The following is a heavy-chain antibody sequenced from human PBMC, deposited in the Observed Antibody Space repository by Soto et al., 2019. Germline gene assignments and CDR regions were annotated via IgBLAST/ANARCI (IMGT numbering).Heavy chain of an antibody. CDR1: GFTFSSYG. J-gene: IGHJ4*02. V-gene: IGHV3-30*18. CDR2: ISYDGSNK. D-gene: IGHD2-15*01. Sequence: QVQLVESGGVVVQPGRSLRLSCAASGFTFSSYGMHWVRQAPGKGLARVAVISYDGSNKYYADSVTGRFTISRDNSKNTLYLQMNSLRAEDTAVYYCAKDRRRYCSGGSCYLFDYWGQGTLVTVSS. CDR3: AKDRRRYCSGGSCYLFDY.